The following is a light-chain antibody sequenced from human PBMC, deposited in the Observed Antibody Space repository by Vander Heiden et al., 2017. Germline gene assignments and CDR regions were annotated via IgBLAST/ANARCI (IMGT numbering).Light chain of an antibody. CDR1: SSDVGVDNY. CDR3: CSYAGSYTWV. V-gene: IGLV2-11*01. J-gene: IGLJ3*02. CDR2: DVS. Sequence: QSALTQPRAVSGSPGQSVTISCTGTSSDVGVDNYVSWYQQHPGKAPKLMIYDVSKRPSGVPDRFSGSKSGNTASLTISGLQAEDEADYYCCSYAGSYTWVFGGGTKLTVL.